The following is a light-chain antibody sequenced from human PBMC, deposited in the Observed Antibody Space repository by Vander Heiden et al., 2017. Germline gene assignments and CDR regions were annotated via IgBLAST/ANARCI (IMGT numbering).Light chain of an antibody. J-gene: IGKJ3*01. Sequence: DIQMNQSPSSLSASVGDRVTITCQASQDITHYLNWYQQKPGKAPKLLIFATSNLETGVASRFSGSGSGTDFTFTITSLQPEDIATYYCQQYDYLPFTFGPGTKVDIK. CDR2: ATS. CDR1: QDITHY. CDR3: QQYDYLPFT. V-gene: IGKV1-33*01.